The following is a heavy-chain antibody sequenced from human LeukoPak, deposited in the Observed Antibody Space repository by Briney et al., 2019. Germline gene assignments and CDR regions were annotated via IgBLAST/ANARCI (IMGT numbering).Heavy chain of an antibody. D-gene: IGHD3-3*01. Sequence: ASVKVSCKASGYTFSDYYIHWVRQAPGQGLEWMGWINPKSGGINYAPKFQDRVTMTRDSSISTAYMELRRLRSDDTAVYYCARDRGVLECLALDYYFGMDVWGQGTTVTVCS. V-gene: IGHV1-2*02. CDR1: GYTFSDYY. CDR3: ARDRGVLECLALDYYFGMDV. J-gene: IGHJ6*02. CDR2: INPKSGGI.